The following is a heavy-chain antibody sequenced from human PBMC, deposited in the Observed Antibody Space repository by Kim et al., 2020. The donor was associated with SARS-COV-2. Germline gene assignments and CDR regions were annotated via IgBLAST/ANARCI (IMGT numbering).Heavy chain of an antibody. D-gene: IGHD6-13*01. J-gene: IGHJ4*02. V-gene: IGHV4-39*07. Sequence: PSLKSRFTISTDTTKNQFSLMLNSGTAADTSLYYCARVGRAAGGSLDSWGQGTRVTVSS. CDR3: ARVGRAAGGSLDS.